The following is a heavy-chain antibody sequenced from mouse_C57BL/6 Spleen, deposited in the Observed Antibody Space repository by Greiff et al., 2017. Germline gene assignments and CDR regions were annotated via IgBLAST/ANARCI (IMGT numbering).Heavy chain of an antibody. J-gene: IGHJ4*01. CDR1: GYSITSGYY. CDR2: ISYDGSN. V-gene: IGHV3-6*01. D-gene: IGHD2-2*01. CDR3: ARVWLLFYAMDY. Sequence: EVQLQQSGPGLVKPSQSLSLTCSVTGYSITSGYYWNWIRQFPGNKLEWMGYISYDGSNNYNPSLKNRISITRDTSKNQFFLKLNSVTTEDTATYYCARVWLLFYAMDYWGQGTSVTVSS.